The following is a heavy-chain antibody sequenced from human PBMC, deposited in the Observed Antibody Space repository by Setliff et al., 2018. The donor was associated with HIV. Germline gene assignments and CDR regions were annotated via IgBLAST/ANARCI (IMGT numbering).Heavy chain of an antibody. CDR1: ADTFTNCL. J-gene: IGHJ4*02. CDR2: ISSYNDNT. CDR3: ARSEGQWLRPEGALCDY. D-gene: IGHD5-12*01. V-gene: IGHV1-18*01. Sequence: ASVKVSCKASADTFTNCLINWVRQAPGQGLEWMGWISSYNDNTNYALNLQGRVTMTTDTSTSTAYMELRSLRSDDTAVYYCARSEGQWLRPEGALCDYWGQGTLVTVSS.